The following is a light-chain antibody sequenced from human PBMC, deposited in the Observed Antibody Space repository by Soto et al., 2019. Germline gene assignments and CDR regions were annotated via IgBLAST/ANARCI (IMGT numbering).Light chain of an antibody. V-gene: IGKV3-15*01. CDR3: QQYHNWPPQYT. J-gene: IGKJ2*01. Sequence: EIVMTQSPATLSLSPGERATLSCRASQTVSSNLVWYQQKPGQAPRLLIHGASTRATGVPARFSGSGSGTEFTLPISSLQSADFAVYYCQQYHNWPPQYTFGQGTKLQIK. CDR2: GAS. CDR1: QTVSSN.